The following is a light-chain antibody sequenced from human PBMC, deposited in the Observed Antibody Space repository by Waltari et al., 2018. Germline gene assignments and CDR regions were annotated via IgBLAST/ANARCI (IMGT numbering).Light chain of an antibody. V-gene: IGKV1-12*01. CDR1: QDIHTW. CDR3: QQANKFPFA. Sequence: DIQMTQSPSYVSASVGDTVTITCRASQDIHTWLAWYQQKPGKAPKLLISGASSLQTGVPSRFSGSGSGTDFTLTIGSLQAEDSATYYCQQANKFPFAFGPGTRVDFK. CDR2: GAS. J-gene: IGKJ3*01.